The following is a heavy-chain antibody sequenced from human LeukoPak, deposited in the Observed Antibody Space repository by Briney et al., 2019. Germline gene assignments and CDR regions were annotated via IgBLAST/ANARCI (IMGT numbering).Heavy chain of an antibody. D-gene: IGHD3-10*01. J-gene: IGHJ4*02. CDR3: ASTMVRGVIPFDY. CDR1: GAFISSSNYY. V-gene: IGHV4-39*07. CDR2: IYYRGNS. Sequence: PSETLSLTCTVSGAFISSSNYYWGWIRQPPGKGLEWIGSIYYRGNSYYNPSLQSRVTMSIHTSKSQFSLRMNSVTAADTAVYYCASTMVRGVIPFDYWGQGTLVTVSS.